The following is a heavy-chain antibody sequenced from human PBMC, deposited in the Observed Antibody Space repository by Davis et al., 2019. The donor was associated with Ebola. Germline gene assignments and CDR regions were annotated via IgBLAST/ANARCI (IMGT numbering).Heavy chain of an antibody. V-gene: IGHV4-38-2*02. D-gene: IGHD5-12*01. J-gene: IGHJ6*02. CDR2: IYHSGST. Sequence: PSETLSLTCAVSGYSISSGYYWGWIRQPPGKGLEWIGSIYHSGSTYYNPSLKSRVTISVDTSKNQFSLKLSSVTAADTAVYYCARDTVVATILGHYYYGMDVWGQGTTVTVSS. CDR3: ARDTVVATILGHYYYGMDV. CDR1: GYSISSGYY.